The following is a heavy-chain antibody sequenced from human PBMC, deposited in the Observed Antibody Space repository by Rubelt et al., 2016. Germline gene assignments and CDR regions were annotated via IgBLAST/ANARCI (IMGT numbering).Heavy chain of an antibody. CDR2: ISGSGGST. CDR3: AMGIGAGWYGSGSYGNFDY. J-gene: IGHJ4*02. Sequence: EVQLVESGGGLVQPGGSLRLSCAASGFTFSSYAMSWVRQAPGKGLEWVSAISGSGGSTYYADSVKGRFTISRDNAKNSLYLQMNSLRAEDTAVYYCAMGIGAGWYGSGSYGNFDYWGQGTLVAVSS. V-gene: IGHV3-23*04. CDR1: GFTFSSYA. D-gene: IGHD3-10*01.